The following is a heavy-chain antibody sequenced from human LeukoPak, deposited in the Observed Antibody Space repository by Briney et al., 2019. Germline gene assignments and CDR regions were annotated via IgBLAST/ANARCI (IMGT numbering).Heavy chain of an antibody. V-gene: IGHV1-46*01. CDR1: GYTFTSYY. J-gene: IGHJ4*02. CDR3: ARGYYDFDY. D-gene: IGHD3-22*01. CDR2: INPSGDTT. Sequence: ASVKVSCKASGYTFTSYYMHWVRQAPGQGLEWMGIINPSGDTTNYAQKFQGGVTMTRDTSTSTVYMDLSSLRSEDTAFYYCARGYYDFDYWGQGTLVTVSS.